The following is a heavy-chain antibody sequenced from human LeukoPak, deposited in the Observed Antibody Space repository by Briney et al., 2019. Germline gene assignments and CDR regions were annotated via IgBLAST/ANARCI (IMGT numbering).Heavy chain of an antibody. J-gene: IGHJ4*02. Sequence: GRSLRLSCAASGFTFSSYAMHWVRQAPGKGLEWVAVISYDGSNKHYADSVKGRFTISRDNSKNTLYLQMNSLRAEDTAVYYCARDLLPDYGLTHPDYWGQGTLVTVSS. CDR3: ARDLLPDYGLTHPDY. CDR2: ISYDGSNK. V-gene: IGHV3-30-3*01. D-gene: IGHD4-17*01. CDR1: GFTFSSYA.